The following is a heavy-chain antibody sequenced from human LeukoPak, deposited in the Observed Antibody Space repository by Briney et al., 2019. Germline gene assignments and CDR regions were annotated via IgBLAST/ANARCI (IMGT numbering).Heavy chain of an antibody. CDR1: GFTFSNAW. V-gene: IGHV3-7*01. CDR3: ATYGYLGTMDV. J-gene: IGHJ6*02. Sequence: GGSLRLSCAASGFTFSNAWMSWVRQAPGKGLEWVANIRHDGSEKNYVDSVKGRFTISRDNAKNSLYLQMNSLKAEDTAVYYCATYGYLGTMDVWGQGTTVTVSS. CDR2: IRHDGSEK. D-gene: IGHD2-2*03.